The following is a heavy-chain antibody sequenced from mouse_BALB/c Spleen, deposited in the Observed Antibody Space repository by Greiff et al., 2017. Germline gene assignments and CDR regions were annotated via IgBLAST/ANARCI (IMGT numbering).Heavy chain of an antibody. J-gene: IGHJ2*01. CDR2: ISSGGSYT. CDR1: GFTFSSYT. V-gene: IGHV5-6-4*01. D-gene: IGHD1-2*01. CDR3: TRGNYGYDY. Sequence: EVQGVESGGGLVKPGGSLKLSCAASGFTFSSYTMSWVRQTPEKRLEWVATISSGGSYTYYPDSVKGRFTISRDNAKNTLYLQMSSLKSEDTAMYYCTRGNYGYDYWGQGTTLTVSS.